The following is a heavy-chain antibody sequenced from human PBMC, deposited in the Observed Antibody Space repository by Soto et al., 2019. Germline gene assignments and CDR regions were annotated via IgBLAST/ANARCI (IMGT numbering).Heavy chain of an antibody. D-gene: IGHD6-13*01. CDR2: INAGNGNT. V-gene: IGHV1-3*01. Sequence: RASVKVSCKASGYTFTSYAMHWVRQAPGQRLEWMGWINAGNGNTKYSQKFQGRVTITRDTSASTAYMELSSLRSEDTAVYYCAREAAAGPYFDYWGQGTLVTVSS. CDR1: GYTFTSYA. J-gene: IGHJ4*02. CDR3: AREAAAGPYFDY.